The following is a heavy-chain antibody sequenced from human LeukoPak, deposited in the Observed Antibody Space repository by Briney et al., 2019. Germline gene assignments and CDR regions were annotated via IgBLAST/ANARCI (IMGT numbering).Heavy chain of an antibody. D-gene: IGHD5-12*01. Sequence: SETLSLTCTVSGGSISSSSYYWGWIRQPPGKGLEWIGSIYYSGSTYYNPSLKSRVTISVGTSKNQFSLKLSSVTAADTAVYYCATRGGSRDGYNSLNYWGQGTLVTVSS. CDR3: ATRGGSRDGYNSLNY. V-gene: IGHV4-39*01. CDR2: IYYSGST. CDR1: GGSISSSSYY. J-gene: IGHJ4*02.